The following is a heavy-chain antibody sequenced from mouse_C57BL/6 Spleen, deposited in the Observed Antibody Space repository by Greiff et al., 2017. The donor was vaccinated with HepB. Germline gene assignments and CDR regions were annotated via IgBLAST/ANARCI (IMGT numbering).Heavy chain of an antibody. J-gene: IGHJ4*01. D-gene: IGHD1-1*01. CDR3: ARSRYYGSSRDYAMDC. CDR1: GYTFTSYT. V-gene: IGHV1-4*01. CDR2: INPSSGYT. Sequence: QVQLKESGAELARPGASVKMSCKASGYTFTSYTMHWVKQRPGQGLEWIGYINPSSGYTKYNQKFKDKATLTADKSSSTAYMQLSSLTSEDSAVYYCARSRYYGSSRDYAMDCWGQGTSVTVSS.